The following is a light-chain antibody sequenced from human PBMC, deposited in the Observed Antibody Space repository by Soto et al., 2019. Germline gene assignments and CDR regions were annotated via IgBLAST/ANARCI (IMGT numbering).Light chain of an antibody. V-gene: IGKV1-5*03. J-gene: IGKJ2*01. Sequence: DLQMTQSPSTLSASVGDRVTITCRASQSISSWLAWYQQKPGKAPNLLIYKASTLESGVPSRFSGSGSGTEFTLSITSLQPDDFATYYCQQYDRSPVTFGQGTKLEI. CDR2: KAS. CDR1: QSISSW. CDR3: QQYDRSPVT.